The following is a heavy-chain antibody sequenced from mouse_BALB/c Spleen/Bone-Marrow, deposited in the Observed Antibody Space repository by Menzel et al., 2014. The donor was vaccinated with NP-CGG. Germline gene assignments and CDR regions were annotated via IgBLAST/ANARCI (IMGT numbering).Heavy chain of an antibody. J-gene: IGHJ2*01. Sequence: DVMLVESGGDLVKPGGSLKLSCAASGFIFSSFGMSWVRQTPDKRLEWVATITSGGSSTYYPDSLEERFTISRDDAKNTLYLQMSSLKSEDTAMYYCARIPYYWGQGTTLTVSS. CDR2: ITSGGSST. V-gene: IGHV5-6*02. CDR3: ARIPYY. CDR1: GFIFSSFG.